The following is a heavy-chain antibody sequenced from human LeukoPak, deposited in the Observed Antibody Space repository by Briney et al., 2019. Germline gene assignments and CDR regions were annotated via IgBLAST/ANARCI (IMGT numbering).Heavy chain of an antibody. J-gene: IGHJ4*02. CDR2: ISASGRST. CDR3: AKDDAWLRFGE. D-gene: IGHD3-10*01. Sequence: PGGSLRLSCAASGFTFSSYAMSWVRQAPGKGLEWVSAISASGRSTYYADSVKGRFTISRGNSKNTLYLEVISLTAEDTAVYYCAKDDAWLRFGEWSQGTLVTVSS. V-gene: IGHV3-23*01. CDR1: GFTFSSYA.